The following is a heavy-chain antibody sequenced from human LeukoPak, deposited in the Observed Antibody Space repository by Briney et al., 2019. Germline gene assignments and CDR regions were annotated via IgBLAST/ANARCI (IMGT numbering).Heavy chain of an antibody. D-gene: IGHD6-13*01. CDR2: IYYSGST. CDR1: GGSISSSSYY. Sequence: PSETLSLTCSVSGGSISSSSYYWGWIRQPPGKGLEWVGNIYYSGSTYYNPSLNSRVTISIDTSKSQFSLNLSSVTAADTAVYYCASTLSSTWYHPFDYWGQGTLVTVSS. CDR3: ASTLSSTWYHPFDY. J-gene: IGHJ4*02. V-gene: IGHV4-39*01.